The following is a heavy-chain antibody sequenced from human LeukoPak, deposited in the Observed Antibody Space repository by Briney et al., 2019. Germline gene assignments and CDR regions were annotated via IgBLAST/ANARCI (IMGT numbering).Heavy chain of an antibody. V-gene: IGHV3-21*01. Sequence: GGSLRLSCAASGFTFSSYSMNWVRQAPGKGLEWVSSISSSSSYIYYADSVKGRFTISRDNAKNSLYLQMNSPRAEDTAVYHCARDPFVVVVPAPGDYYYYGMDVWGQGTTVTVSS. J-gene: IGHJ6*02. D-gene: IGHD2-2*01. CDR3: ARDPFVVVVPAPGDYYYYGMDV. CDR1: GFTFSSYS. CDR2: ISSSSSYI.